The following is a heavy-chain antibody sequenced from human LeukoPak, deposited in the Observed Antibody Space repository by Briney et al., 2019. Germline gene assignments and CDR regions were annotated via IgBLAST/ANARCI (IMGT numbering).Heavy chain of an antibody. D-gene: IGHD3-3*02. CDR2: IYPGDSST. Sequence: GESLKISCKGSGYSFSNYWIAWVRQMPGKGLEWMGIIYPGDSSTRYSPSFQGQVTISADKSISTAYLQWSSLKASDTAMFYCARRAALGTSFDYWGQGTLVTVSS. CDR3: ARRAALGTSFDY. CDR1: GYSFSNYW. J-gene: IGHJ4*02. V-gene: IGHV5-51*01.